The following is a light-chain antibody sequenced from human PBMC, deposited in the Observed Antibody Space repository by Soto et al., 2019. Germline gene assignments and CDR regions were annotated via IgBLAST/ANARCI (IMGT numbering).Light chain of an antibody. CDR2: EVF. CDR3: SSNAGTNNLRV. Sequence: QSALTQPPSASGSPGQSVTISCTGTSSDLGGYNYVSWYQQHPGKAPKLVIYEVFKRLSGVPDRFSGSKSGNTASLTVSGLQTEDEADYYCSSNAGTNNLRVFGGGTKLTVL. J-gene: IGLJ3*02. V-gene: IGLV2-8*01. CDR1: SSDLGGYNY.